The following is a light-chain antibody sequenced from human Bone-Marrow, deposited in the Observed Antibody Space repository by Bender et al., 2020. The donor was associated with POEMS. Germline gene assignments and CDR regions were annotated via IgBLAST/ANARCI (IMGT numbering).Light chain of an antibody. Sequence: SYELTQPPSVSVSPGQTARITCSGHTLSEKYAYWYQQKPGQAPLLVIEKDTVRPSGIPDRFSGSSSGTTVTLTIIGVQPEDEADYYCLSRGTYWVFGGGTKLTVL. V-gene: IGLV3-25*03. CDR3: LSRGTYWV. J-gene: IGLJ3*02. CDR2: KDT. CDR1: TLSEKY.